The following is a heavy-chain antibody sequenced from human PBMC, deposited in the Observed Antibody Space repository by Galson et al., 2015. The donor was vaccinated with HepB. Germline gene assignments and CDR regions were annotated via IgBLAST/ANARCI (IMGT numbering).Heavy chain of an antibody. J-gene: IGHJ6*02. CDR1: GFTFRSHW. CDR3: ARGIEVVPDASGMDV. Sequence: APRLPCAASGFTFRSHWMHWVRQAPGKALVWVSRINRDGSSTNYADSGKGRFANTRDNAKNTLYLQMSSPRAEDTAVYYCARGIEVVPDASGMDVWGQGTTVTVSS. CDR2: INRDGSST. V-gene: IGHV3-74*01. D-gene: IGHD2-2*01.